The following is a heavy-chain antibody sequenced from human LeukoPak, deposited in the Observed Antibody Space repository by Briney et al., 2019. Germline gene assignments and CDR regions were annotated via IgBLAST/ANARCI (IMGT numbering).Heavy chain of an antibody. D-gene: IGHD6-13*01. CDR3: ARDGGSSWYSNWFDP. CDR2: IYTSGST. CDR1: GGSISSYY. Sequence: SETLSLTCTVSGGSISSYYWSWIRQPAGKGLEWIGRIYTSGSTNYNPSPKSRVTMSVDTSKNQFSLKLSSVTAADTAVYYCARDGGSSWYSNWFDPWGQGTLVTVSS. V-gene: IGHV4-4*07. J-gene: IGHJ5*02.